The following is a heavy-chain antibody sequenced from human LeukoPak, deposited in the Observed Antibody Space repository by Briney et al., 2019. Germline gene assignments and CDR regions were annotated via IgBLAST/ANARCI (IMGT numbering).Heavy chain of an antibody. Sequence: SETLSLTCSVSGGSITGYSCGWIRQPPGKGLECIGYVFDSGTTNHNPYLKSRVTTSVDTSKNQFSLRLTSVTAADTAVYYCARRIQLWSYWHFDLWGRGTLVTVSS. J-gene: IGHJ2*01. CDR2: VFDSGTT. CDR1: GGSITGYS. CDR3: ARRIQLWSYWHFDL. D-gene: IGHD5-18*01. V-gene: IGHV4-59*08.